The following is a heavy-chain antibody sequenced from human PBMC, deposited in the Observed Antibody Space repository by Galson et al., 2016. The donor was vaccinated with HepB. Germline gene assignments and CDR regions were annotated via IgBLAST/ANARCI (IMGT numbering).Heavy chain of an antibody. J-gene: IGHJ4*02. CDR3: AKDQKYSRSYDFWSGYRPALFDY. D-gene: IGHD3-3*01. CDR2: ISYDGSNK. Sequence: LSCAVSGFTFSSYGMHWVRQAPGKGLEWVAVISYDGSNKYYADSVKGRFTISRDNSKNTLYLQMNNLRAEDTAVYYCAKDQKYSRSYDFWSGYRPALFDYWGQGTLVTVSS. V-gene: IGHV3-30*18. CDR1: GFTFSSYG.